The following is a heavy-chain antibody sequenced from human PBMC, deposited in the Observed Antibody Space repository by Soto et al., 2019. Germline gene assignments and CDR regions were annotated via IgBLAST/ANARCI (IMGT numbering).Heavy chain of an antibody. D-gene: IGHD5-18*01. CDR1: GYRFTGYW. Sequence: EESLKSSCKFSGYRFTGYWMGWVLPMPGKGLEWMGIIYPGDSDTRYSPSFQGQVTISSDKSISTAYLQWSSLKASDTAMYYCARLQLDDRYGMDVWGQGTTVTVSS. CDR2: IYPGDSDT. V-gene: IGHV5-51*01. CDR3: ARLQLDDRYGMDV. J-gene: IGHJ6*02.